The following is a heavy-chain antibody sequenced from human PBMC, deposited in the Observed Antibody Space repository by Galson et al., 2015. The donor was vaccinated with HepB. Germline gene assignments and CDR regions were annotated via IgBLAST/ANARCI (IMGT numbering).Heavy chain of an antibody. CDR2: ISGSGGRT. CDR3: AKSNGDSNYYYGMDV. V-gene: IGHV3-23*01. D-gene: IGHD4-17*01. CDR1: GFTFSRYA. J-gene: IGHJ6*02. Sequence: SLRLSCAASGFTFSRYAISWVRQAPGKGLEWVSTISGSGGRTYYPDSVKGRFTISRDNSKNTLFLQMNSLRADDTAVYYCAKSNGDSNYYYGMDVWGQGTTVTVTS.